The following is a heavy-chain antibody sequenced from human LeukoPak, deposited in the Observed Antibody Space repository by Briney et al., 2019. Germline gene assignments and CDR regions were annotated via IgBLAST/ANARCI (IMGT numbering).Heavy chain of an antibody. V-gene: IGHV4-59*08. CDR2: IYYSGST. CDR3: ARLLGYCGYDYRFDY. D-gene: IGHD5-12*01. CDR1: GGSISSYY. J-gene: IGHJ4*02. Sequence: SETLSLTCTVSGGSISSYYWSWIRQPPGKGLEWIGYIYYSGSTNYNPSLKSRVTISVDTSKNQFSLKLSSVTAADTAVYYCARLLGYCGYDYRFDYWGQGTLVTVSS.